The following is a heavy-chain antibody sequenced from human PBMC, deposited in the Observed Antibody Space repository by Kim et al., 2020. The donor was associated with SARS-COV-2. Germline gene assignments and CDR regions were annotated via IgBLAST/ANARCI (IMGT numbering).Heavy chain of an antibody. J-gene: IGHJ4*02. CDR3: AGSPPGGYCSSTSCLFDY. V-gene: IGHV1-69*13. D-gene: IGHD2-2*01. CDR2: IIPIFGTA. Sequence: SVKVSCKASGGTFSSYAISWVRQAPGQGLEWMGGIIPIFGTANYAQKFQGRVTITADESTSTAYMELSSLRSEDTAVYYCAGSPPGGYCSSTSCLFDYWGQGTLVTVSS. CDR1: GGTFSSYA.